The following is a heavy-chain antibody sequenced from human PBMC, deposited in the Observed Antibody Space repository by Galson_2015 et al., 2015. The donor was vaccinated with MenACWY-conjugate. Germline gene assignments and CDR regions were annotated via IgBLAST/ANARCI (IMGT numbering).Heavy chain of an antibody. V-gene: IGHV3-53*01. CDR1: GFTVNTNY. J-gene: IGHJ6*03. CDR2: IYSGGST. D-gene: IGHD2-2*01. CDR3: ARAGSENCRTTNCLSLGAKFSYYYYMDV. Sequence: SLRLSCAAPGFTVNTNYMTWVRQAPGKGLEWVSIIYSGGSTYYPDSVRGRFTISRDNSKNTLYLQMDSLRADDTAVYYCARAGSENCRTTNCLSLGAKFSYYYYMDVWGKGTTVTVSS.